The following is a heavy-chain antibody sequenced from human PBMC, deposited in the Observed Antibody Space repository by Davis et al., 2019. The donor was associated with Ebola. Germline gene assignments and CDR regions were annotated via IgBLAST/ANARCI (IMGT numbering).Heavy chain of an antibody. Sequence: GESLKISCKGSGYSFANYWIGWVRQRPGKGLEWMGIIYPDDSDSRYSPSFRGQVTISADKSIKTAFLQWSSLKASDTAMYYCASLRRTITGMDDAFDIWGQGTMVTVSS. CDR3: ASLRRTITGMDDAFDI. CDR1: GYSFANYW. D-gene: IGHD2-8*02. V-gene: IGHV5-51*01. J-gene: IGHJ3*02. CDR2: IYPDDSDS.